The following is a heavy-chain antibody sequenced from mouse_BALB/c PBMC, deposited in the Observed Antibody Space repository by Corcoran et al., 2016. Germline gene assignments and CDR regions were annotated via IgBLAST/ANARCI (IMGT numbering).Heavy chain of an antibody. V-gene: IGHV1-9*01. J-gene: IGHJ2*01. D-gene: IGHD4-1*01. CDR3: ARMGRGSYFDY. CDR2: ILPGSGST. CDR1: GYTFSSYW. Sequence: QVQLQQSGAELMKPGASVKISCKATGYTFSSYWIEWVKQRPGHGLEWIGEILPGSGSTNYNEKFKGKATFTADTSSYTAYMQLSSLTSEDSAVYYCARMGRGSYFDYWGQGTTLTVSS.